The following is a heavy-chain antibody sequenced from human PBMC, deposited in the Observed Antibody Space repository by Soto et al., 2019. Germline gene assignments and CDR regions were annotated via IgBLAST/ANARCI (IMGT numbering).Heavy chain of an antibody. V-gene: IGHV4-34*01. D-gene: IGHD2-2*01. CDR3: ASSGGYCSSTSCFNWFDP. Sequence: QVQLQQWGAGLLKPSETLSLTCAVYGGSFSGYYWSWIRQPPGKGLEWIGEINHSGSTNYNPSLKSRVTISVDTSKNQFSLKLSSVTAADTAVYYCASSGGYCSSTSCFNWFDPWGQGTLVTVSS. CDR1: GGSFSGYY. J-gene: IGHJ5*02. CDR2: INHSGST.